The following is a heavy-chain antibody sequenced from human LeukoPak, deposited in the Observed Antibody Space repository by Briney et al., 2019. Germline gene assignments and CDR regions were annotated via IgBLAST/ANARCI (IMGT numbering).Heavy chain of an antibody. Sequence: ASETLSLTCTVSGGSTSSSSYYWGWIRQPPGKGLEWIGSIFYTGSTYYNPSLKSRVTISVDTSKNQFSLKLSSVTAADTAIYYCARLYALNVRMFDFWGQGTLVTVSS. CDR1: GGSTSSSSYY. V-gene: IGHV4-39*01. CDR2: IFYTGST. J-gene: IGHJ4*02. D-gene: IGHD2/OR15-2a*01. CDR3: ARLYALNVRMFDF.